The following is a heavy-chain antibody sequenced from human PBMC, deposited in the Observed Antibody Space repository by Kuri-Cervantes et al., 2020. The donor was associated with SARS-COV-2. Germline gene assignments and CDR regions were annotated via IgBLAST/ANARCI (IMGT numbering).Heavy chain of an antibody. CDR2: INPNSGGT. J-gene: IGHJ5*02. Sequence: ASVKVSCKASGYTFTSYAMNWVRQAPGQGLEWMGWINPNSGGTNYAQKFQGWVTMTRDTSISTAYMELSRLRSDDTAVYYCARGRSVEAIFGVVIIRGNWFDPWGQGTLVTVSS. D-gene: IGHD3-3*01. CDR1: GYTFTSYA. CDR3: ARGRSVEAIFGVVIIRGNWFDP. V-gene: IGHV1-2*04.